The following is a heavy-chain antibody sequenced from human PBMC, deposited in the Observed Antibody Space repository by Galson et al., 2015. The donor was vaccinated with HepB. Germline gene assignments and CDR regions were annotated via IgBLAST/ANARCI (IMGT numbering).Heavy chain of an antibody. CDR3: ARRGTYYDSSGPYYYYGMDV. Sequence: QSGAEVKKPGESLRISCKGSGYSFTSYWISWVRQMPGKGLEWMGRIDPSDSYTNYSPSFQGHVTISADKSISTAYLQWSSLKASDTAMYYCARRGTYYDSSGPYYYYGMDVWGQGTTVTVSS. CDR1: GYSFTSYW. D-gene: IGHD3-22*01. J-gene: IGHJ6*02. V-gene: IGHV5-10-1*01. CDR2: IDPSDSYT.